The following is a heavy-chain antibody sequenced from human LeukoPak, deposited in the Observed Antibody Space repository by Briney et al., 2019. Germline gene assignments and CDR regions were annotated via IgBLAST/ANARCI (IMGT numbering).Heavy chain of an antibody. CDR1: GFSFSSYS. V-gene: IGHV3-21*01. D-gene: IGHD6-19*01. CDR3: ARFIAVAGLDY. Sequence: GGSLRLSCAASGFSFSSYSMNWVRQAPGKGLEWVSSISSSSSYIYYADSVKGRFTISRDNAKNSLYLQMNSLRAEDTAVYYCARFIAVAGLDYWGQGTLVTVSS. CDR2: ISSSSSYI. J-gene: IGHJ4*02.